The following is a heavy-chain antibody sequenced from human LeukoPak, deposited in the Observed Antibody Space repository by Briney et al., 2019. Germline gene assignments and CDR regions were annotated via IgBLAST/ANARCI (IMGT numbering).Heavy chain of an antibody. CDR3: ASELRTYYDYVWGSYLEDY. V-gene: IGHV3-21*01. CDR1: GFTFSTHS. D-gene: IGHD3-16*02. CDR2: ISPSSTNI. J-gene: IGHJ4*02. Sequence: GGSLRLSCAASGFTFSTHSMNWVRQAPGKGLEWVSSISPSSTNIYYLDSVKGRFTISRDNAKNSLYLQMNSLRAEDTAVYYCASELRTYYDYVWGSYLEDYWGQGTLVTVSS.